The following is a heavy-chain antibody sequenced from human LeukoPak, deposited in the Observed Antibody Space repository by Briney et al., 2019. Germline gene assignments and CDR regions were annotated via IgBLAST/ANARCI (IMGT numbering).Heavy chain of an antibody. D-gene: IGHD3-10*01. CDR3: ASFGLRSTMVWGAPSYYYNGMDV. CDR1: GGSFSGYY. J-gene: IGHJ6*02. CDR2: INHSGST. V-gene: IGHV4-34*01. Sequence: PSETLSLTCAVYGGSFSGYYWSWIRQPPGQGREWIGEINHSGSTNYNPSLKSRVTISVDTSKNQFSLKLSSVTAADTAVYYCASFGLRSTMVWGAPSYYYNGMDVWGQGTTVTVSS.